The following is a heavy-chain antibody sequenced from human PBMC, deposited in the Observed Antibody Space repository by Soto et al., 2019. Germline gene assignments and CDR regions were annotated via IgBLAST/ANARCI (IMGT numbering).Heavy chain of an antibody. CDR3: ASTPSPVCSGGSCYFSGMDV. CDR1: GYTFTSYA. D-gene: IGHD2-15*01. Sequence: QVQLVQSGAEVKKPGASVKVSCKASGYTFTSYAMHWVRQAPGQRLEWMGWINAGNGNTKYSQKFQGRVTITRDTSASPAYMGLSSLRSEDTAVYYCASTPSPVCSGGSCYFSGMDVWGQGTTVTVSS. J-gene: IGHJ6*02. CDR2: INAGNGNT. V-gene: IGHV1-3*01.